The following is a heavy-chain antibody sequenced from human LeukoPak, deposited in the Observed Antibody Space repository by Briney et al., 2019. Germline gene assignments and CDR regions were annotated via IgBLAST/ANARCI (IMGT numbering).Heavy chain of an antibody. CDR2: IYYSGST. V-gene: IGHV4-59*01. J-gene: IGHJ6*03. D-gene: IGHD6-19*01. Sequence: SETLSLTFTVSGGSISSYYWSWIRQPPGKGLEWLGYIYYSGSTNYNPSLKSRVTISVDTSKNQFSLKLSSVTAADTAVYYCARVRYSSGWSGEYYYYMDVWGKGTTVTVSS. CDR3: ARVRYSSGWSGEYYYYMDV. CDR1: GGSISSYY.